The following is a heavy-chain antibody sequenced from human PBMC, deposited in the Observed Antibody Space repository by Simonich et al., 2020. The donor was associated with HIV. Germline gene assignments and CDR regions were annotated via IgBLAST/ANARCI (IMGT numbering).Heavy chain of an antibody. CDR3: ARGGGTTPRQQLVFDF. D-gene: IGHD6-6*01. V-gene: IGHV4-34*01. J-gene: IGHJ4*02. CDR1: GGSFSGSY. Sequence: QVQLQQWGAGLLKPSETLSLTCAVYGGSFSGSYWSWIRQPPGKGLEWIGEINHSGSTNYNPSPKSRAPISVDTSKNQFSLKLTSVPAADTAVYYCARGGGTTPRQQLVFDFWGQGTLVTVSS. CDR2: INHSGST.